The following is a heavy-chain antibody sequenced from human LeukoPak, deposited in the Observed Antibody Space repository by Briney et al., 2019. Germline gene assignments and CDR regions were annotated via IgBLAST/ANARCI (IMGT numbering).Heavy chain of an antibody. D-gene: IGHD3-22*01. CDR3: ARQTYYYYSSCYFLFDY. Sequence: GESLKISCKGSGYSFTSYWVGWVRQMPGKGLEWMGIIYPGDSDTRYSPSFQGQVTISADKSISTAYLQWSSLKASDTAMYYCARQTYYYYSSCYFLFDYWGQGTLVTVSS. V-gene: IGHV5-51*01. CDR1: GYSFTSYW. J-gene: IGHJ4*02. CDR2: IYPGDSDT.